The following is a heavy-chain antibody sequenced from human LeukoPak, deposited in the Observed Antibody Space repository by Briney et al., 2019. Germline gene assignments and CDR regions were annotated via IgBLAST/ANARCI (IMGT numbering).Heavy chain of an antibody. Sequence: PGGSLRLSCAASGFTFSSYGMHWVRQAPGKGLEWVAVISHDGSNKYYADSVKGRFTISRDNSKNTLYLQMNSLRAEDTAVYYCAKDSPFFWFDPWGQGTLVTVSS. J-gene: IGHJ5*02. CDR2: ISHDGSNK. V-gene: IGHV3-30*18. D-gene: IGHD2/OR15-2a*01. CDR1: GFTFSSYG. CDR3: AKDSPFFWFDP.